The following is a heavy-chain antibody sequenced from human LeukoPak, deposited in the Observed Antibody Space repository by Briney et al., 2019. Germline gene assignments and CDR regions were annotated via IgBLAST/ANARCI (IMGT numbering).Heavy chain of an antibody. CDR3: AKTVGYGDYVGYFDY. CDR1: GFTFSSYA. V-gene: IGHV3-23*01. J-gene: IGHJ4*02. CDR2: ISGSGGST. Sequence: GGSLRLPCAASGFTFSSYAMSWVRQAPGKGLEWVSAISGSGGSTYYADSVKGRFTISRDNSKNTLYLQMNSLRAEDTAVYYCAKTVGYGDYVGYFDYWGQGTLVTVSS. D-gene: IGHD4-17*01.